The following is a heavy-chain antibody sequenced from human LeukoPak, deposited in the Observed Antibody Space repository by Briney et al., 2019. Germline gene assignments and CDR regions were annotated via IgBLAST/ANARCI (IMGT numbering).Heavy chain of an antibody. CDR3: TKDPPLTGGVYSAH. Sequence: GGSLRLSCAASGLTFSSSAMSWVRQTPGKGLEWVGLIKSKVDGGTTDYAAPVKGRFTISRDDSENTLYLQMSSLKIEDTAIYYCTKDPPLTGGVYSAHWGPGTLVTVSS. CDR1: GLTFSSSA. J-gene: IGHJ4*02. CDR2: IKSKVDGGTT. D-gene: IGHD7-27*01. V-gene: IGHV3-15*01.